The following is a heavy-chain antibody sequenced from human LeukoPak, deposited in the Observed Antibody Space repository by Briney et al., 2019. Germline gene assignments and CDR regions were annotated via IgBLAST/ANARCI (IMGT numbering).Heavy chain of an antibody. CDR1: GFTVSSNY. Sequence: GGSLRLSCAASGFTVSSNYMSWVRQAPGKGLEWVSVIYSGGSTYYADSVRGRFTVSRDNSKNTLYLQMNSLRAEDTAVYYCARDSGGYDYALDYWGQGTLVTVSS. CDR2: IYSGGST. J-gene: IGHJ4*02. V-gene: IGHV3-66*01. D-gene: IGHD5-12*01. CDR3: ARDSGGYDYALDY.